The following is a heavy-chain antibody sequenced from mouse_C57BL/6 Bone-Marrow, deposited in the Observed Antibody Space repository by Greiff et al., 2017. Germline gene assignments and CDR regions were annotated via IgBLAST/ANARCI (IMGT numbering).Heavy chain of an antibody. V-gene: IGHV14-2*01. CDR3: ARWDYGRECAY. J-gene: IGHJ3*01. Sequence: EVQLKESGAELVKPGASVKLSCTASGFNIKDYYMHWVKQRTEQGLEWIGRIDPEDGETKYAPKFQCKATIPADTSSNTAYLQLSSLTSEDTAVYYCARWDYGRECAYWGQGTLVTVSA. D-gene: IGHD1-1*01. CDR1: GFNIKDYY. CDR2: IDPEDGET.